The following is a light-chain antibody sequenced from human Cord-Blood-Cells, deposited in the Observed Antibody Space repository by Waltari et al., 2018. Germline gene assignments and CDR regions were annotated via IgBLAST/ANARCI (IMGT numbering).Light chain of an antibody. CDR1: QSVSSN. CDR3: QQYNNWPYT. Sequence: IVMTQSPATLSVSPGDRATLSCTASQSVSSNLAWYQQKPGQAPRLLLYGSSTRATGIPARFSGSGSGTEFTLTISSLQSEDFAVYYCQQYNNWPYTFGQGTKLEIK. CDR2: GSS. V-gene: IGKV3-15*01. J-gene: IGKJ2*01.